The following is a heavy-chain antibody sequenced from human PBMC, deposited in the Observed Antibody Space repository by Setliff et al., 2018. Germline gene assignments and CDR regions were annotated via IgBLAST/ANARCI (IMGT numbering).Heavy chain of an antibody. CDR1: GGTFRTDG. CDR3: ALTTLSLCSGGNCPNALDI. J-gene: IGHJ3*02. CDR2: ISGFNGVT. D-gene: IGHD2-15*01. V-gene: IGHV1-18*01. Sequence: ASVKVSCKASGGTFRTDGFNWVRQAPGQGLEWMGWISGFNGVTNYAQTFQGRITMATDTSTKMAHMELSSLRSDDTAVYFCALTTLSLCSGGNCPNALDIWGQGTMVTVSS.